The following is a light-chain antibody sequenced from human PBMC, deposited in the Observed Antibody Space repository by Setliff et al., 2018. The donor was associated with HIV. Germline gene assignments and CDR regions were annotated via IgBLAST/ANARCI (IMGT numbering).Light chain of an antibody. V-gene: IGLV2-23*02. CDR1: SSDIGRYNL. Sequence: QSVLTQPASVSGSPGQSITISCTGTSSDIGRYNLVSWYQQYPGKAPKLMIYQATKRPSGVSDRFSGSKSGNPASLTISGLQPEDEADYYCCSNTGSNTFVFGSGTKVTVL. J-gene: IGLJ1*01. CDR3: CSNTGSNTFV. CDR2: QAT.